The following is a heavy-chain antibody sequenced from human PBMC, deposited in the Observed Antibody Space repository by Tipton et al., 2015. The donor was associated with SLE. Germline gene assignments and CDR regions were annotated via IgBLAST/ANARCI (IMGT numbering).Heavy chain of an antibody. J-gene: IGHJ4*02. V-gene: IGHV3-11*01. CDR3: ARSWNDAPPDLGY. CDR2: ISNTGSTI. CDR1: GFSFSDYY. D-gene: IGHD1-1*01. Sequence: SLRLSCAASGFSFSDYYMSWIRQAPGKGLEWVSCISNTGSTIYYVDSVKGRFTISRDNTKNSLYLQMNSLRAEDTAVYYCARSWNDAPPDLGYWGQGTLVTVSS.